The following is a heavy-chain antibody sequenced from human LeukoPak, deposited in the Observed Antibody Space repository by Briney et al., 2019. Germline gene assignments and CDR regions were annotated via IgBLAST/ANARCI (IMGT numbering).Heavy chain of an antibody. CDR3: GRDLWDVDTAKDRGEY. CDR2: IIPIFGTA. Sequence: GASVKVSCKASGGTFSSYAISWVRQAPGQGLEWMGGIIPIFGTANYAQKFQGRVTITTDESTSTAHMELSSLRSEDTAVYYCGRDLWDVDTAKDRGEYWGQGTLVTGSS. CDR1: GGTFSSYA. D-gene: IGHD5-18*01. J-gene: IGHJ4*01. V-gene: IGHV1-69*05.